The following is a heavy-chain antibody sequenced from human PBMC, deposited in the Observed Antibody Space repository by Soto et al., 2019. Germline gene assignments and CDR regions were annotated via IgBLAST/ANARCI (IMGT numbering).Heavy chain of an antibody. J-gene: IGHJ4*02. CDR3: TTAYDSSGQDY. V-gene: IGHV3-15*01. Sequence: EVQLVESGGGLVKPGGSLRLSCAASGFTFSNAWMSWVRQAPGKGLEWVGRIKSKTDGGTTDYAAPVKGRITISRDDSKNTLYLQMNSLKTEDTAVYYCTTAYDSSGQDYWGQGTLVTVSS. CDR1: GFTFSNAW. D-gene: IGHD3-22*01. CDR2: IKSKTDGGTT.